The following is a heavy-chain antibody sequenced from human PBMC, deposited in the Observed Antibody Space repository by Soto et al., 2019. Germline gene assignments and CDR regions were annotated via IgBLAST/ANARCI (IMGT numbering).Heavy chain of an antibody. D-gene: IGHD6-13*01. CDR3: ARTEQQLPLDY. J-gene: IGHJ4*02. CDR1: GFTFSSYA. V-gene: IGHV3-30-3*01. CDR2: ISYDGSNK. Sequence: GGSLRLSCAASGFTFSSYAMHWVRQAPGKGLEWVAVISYDGSNKYYADSVKGRFTISRDNSKNTLYLQMNSLRAEDTAVYYCARTEQQLPLDYWGQGTLVTVSS.